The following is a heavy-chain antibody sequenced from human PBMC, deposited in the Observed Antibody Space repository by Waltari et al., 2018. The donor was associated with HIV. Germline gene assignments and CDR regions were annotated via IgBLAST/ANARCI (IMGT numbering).Heavy chain of an antibody. V-gene: IGHV3-33*01. CDR1: GFTFKNVA. D-gene: IGHD5-18*01. CDR3: ARDYNYAPDY. CDR2: IYYDGSKK. Sequence: QVHRVESGGGVVEPGRSLRLPWAASGFTFKNVARNWVRQAPGKGVEWVGNIYYDGSKKFYGDSVGGRFTISRDNSKQILYLQMNSLRVEDTALYYCARDYNYAPDYWGQGTLVVVSS. J-gene: IGHJ4*02.